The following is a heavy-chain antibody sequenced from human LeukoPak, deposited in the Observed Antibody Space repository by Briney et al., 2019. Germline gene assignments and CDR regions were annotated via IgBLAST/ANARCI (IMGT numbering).Heavy chain of an antibody. CDR3: ARGELVPNY. J-gene: IGHJ4*02. D-gene: IGHD6-6*01. CDR1: GFTFSSYG. Sequence: GGSLRLSCAASGFTFSSYGMHWVRQAPGKGLEWVAVIWYDGSNKYYADSVKGRFTISRDNAKNSLFLQMNSLRAEDTAVYYCARGELVPNYWGQGTLVTVPS. V-gene: IGHV3-33*01. CDR2: IWYDGSNK.